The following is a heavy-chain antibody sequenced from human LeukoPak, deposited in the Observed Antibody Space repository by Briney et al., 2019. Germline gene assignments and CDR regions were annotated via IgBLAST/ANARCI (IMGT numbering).Heavy chain of an antibody. D-gene: IGHD1-20*01. CDR3: ARDHNWNQYYFDY. V-gene: IGHV4-59*01. CDR2: IYYSGST. CDR1: GGSISSYY. J-gene: IGHJ4*02. Sequence: SETLSLTCTVSGGSISSYYWSWIRQPPGKGLEWIGYIYYSGSTNYNPSLKSRVTISVDTSKNQFSLKLSSVTAADTAVYYCARDHNWNQYYFDYWGQGTLVTVSS.